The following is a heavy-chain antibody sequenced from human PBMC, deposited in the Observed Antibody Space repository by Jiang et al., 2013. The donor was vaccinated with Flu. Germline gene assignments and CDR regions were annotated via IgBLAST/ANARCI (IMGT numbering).Heavy chain of an antibody. V-gene: IGHV1-8*02. Sequence: VQLVESGAEVKKPGASVKVSCKASGYTFTSYDINWVRQATGQGLEWMGWMNPNSGNTGYAQKFQGRVTMTRNTSVSTAYMELSSLRSEDTAVYYCARVVRIAAALSKAYYFDYVGPGNAGHRLL. CDR1: GYTFTSYD. D-gene: IGHD6-13*01. J-gene: IGHJ4*02. CDR3: ARVVRIAAALSKAYYFDY. CDR2: MNPNSGNT.